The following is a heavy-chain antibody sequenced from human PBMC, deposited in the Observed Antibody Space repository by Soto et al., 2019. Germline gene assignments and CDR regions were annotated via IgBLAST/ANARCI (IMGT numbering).Heavy chain of an antibody. D-gene: IGHD2-2*01. CDR3: ARDSHSRTHDALDI. CDR1: EFTIGNYF. V-gene: IGHV3-33*08. J-gene: IGHJ3*02. CDR2: IWYDGSNK. Sequence: PGGSISHSCGSSEFTIGNYFMRLVRQAPGKGLEWVAVIWYDGSNKYYADSVKGRFTISRDNSKNTLYLQMNSLRAEDTAVYYSARDSHSRTHDALDIWGQGTMVTVSS.